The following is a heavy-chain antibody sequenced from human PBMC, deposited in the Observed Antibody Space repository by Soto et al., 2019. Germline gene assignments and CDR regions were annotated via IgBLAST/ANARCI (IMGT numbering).Heavy chain of an antibody. Sequence: NPSETLSLTCTVSGGSISSYYWSWIRQPPGKGLEWIGYIYYSGSTNYNPSLKSRVTISVDTSKNQFSLKLSSVTAADTAVYYCARDHVRVGATYYYYGMDVWGQGTTVTVSS. CDR1: GGSISSYY. D-gene: IGHD1-26*01. CDR2: IYYSGST. J-gene: IGHJ6*02. CDR3: ARDHVRVGATYYYYGMDV. V-gene: IGHV4-59*01.